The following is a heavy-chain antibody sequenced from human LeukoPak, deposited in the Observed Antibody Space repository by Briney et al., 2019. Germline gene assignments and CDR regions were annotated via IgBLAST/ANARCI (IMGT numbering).Heavy chain of an antibody. J-gene: IGHJ6*02. V-gene: IGHV5-51*01. CDR1: GYRFSGYW. D-gene: IGHD5-18*01. Sequence: PGESLKISCKGSGYRFSGYWIAWVRQVPGKGLERMGIIYPGDSDTRYSPSFEGQVTISADTSISTAYLQWNSLQASDTAMFYCARLDTAMILGMDVWGQGTTVTVSS. CDR2: IYPGDSDT. CDR3: ARLDTAMILGMDV.